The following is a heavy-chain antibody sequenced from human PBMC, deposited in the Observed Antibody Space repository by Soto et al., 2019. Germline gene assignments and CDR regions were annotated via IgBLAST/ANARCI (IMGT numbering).Heavy chain of an antibody. V-gene: IGHV1-69*13. CDR2: IIPIFGTA. D-gene: IGHD2-15*01. CDR1: GGTFSSYA. J-gene: IGHJ4*02. CDR3: ARAPYCSGGSCYSMFDY. Sequence: ASVKVSCKASGGTFSSYAISWVRQAPGQGLEWMGGIIPIFGTANYAQKFQGRVTITADESTSTAYMELSSLRSEDTAVYYCARAPYCSGGSCYSMFDYWGQGTLVTVSS.